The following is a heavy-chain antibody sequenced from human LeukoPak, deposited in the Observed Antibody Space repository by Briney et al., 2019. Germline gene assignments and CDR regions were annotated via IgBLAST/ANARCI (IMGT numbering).Heavy chain of an antibody. CDR1: GGSISSHY. V-gene: IGHV4-59*08. CDR2: IYYSGST. J-gene: IGHJ4*02. CDR3: ARLDSGSIDY. D-gene: IGHD3-10*01. Sequence: SETLSLTCTVSGGSISSHYWSWIRQPPGKGLEWIGYIYYSGSTNYNPSLKSRVTISVDTSKNQFSLKLSSVTAADTAVYYCARLDSGSIDYWGQGTLVTVSS.